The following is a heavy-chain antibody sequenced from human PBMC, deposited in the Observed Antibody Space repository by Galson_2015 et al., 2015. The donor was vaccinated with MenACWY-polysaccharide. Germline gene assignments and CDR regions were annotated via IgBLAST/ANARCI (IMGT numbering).Heavy chain of an antibody. D-gene: IGHD3-3*01. Sequence: ETLSLTCAVYGGSFSGYYWSWIRQPPGKGLEWIGEINDSGSTNYTPSLKSRVTISVDTSKNQFSLKVNSVTAADTAVYYCAFRPRKTILDSWGKGTTVTVSS. J-gene: IGHJ6*04. CDR3: AFRPRKTILDS. CDR2: INDSGST. CDR1: GGSFSGYY. V-gene: IGHV4-34*01.